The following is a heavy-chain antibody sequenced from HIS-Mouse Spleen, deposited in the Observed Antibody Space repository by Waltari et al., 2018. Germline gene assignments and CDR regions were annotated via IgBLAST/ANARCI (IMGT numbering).Heavy chain of an antibody. CDR2: IYDSGGT. Sequence: QVQLQESGPGLVKPSQTLSLTCTVSGGSISSGGYYWSWIRQHPGKGLEWIGYIYDSGGTAYNPSLKSRVTISVDTSKNQFSLKLSSVTAADTAVYYCARGEGRELKVDYWGQGTLVTVSS. CDR3: ARGEGRELKVDY. V-gene: IGHV4-31*03. D-gene: IGHD1-7*01. CDR1: GGSISSGGYY. J-gene: IGHJ4*02.